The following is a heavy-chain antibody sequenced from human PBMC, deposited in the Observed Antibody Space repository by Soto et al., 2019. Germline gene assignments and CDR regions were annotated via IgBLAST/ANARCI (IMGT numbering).Heavy chain of an antibody. CDR2: ISYDGSNK. V-gene: IGHV3-30-3*01. CDR1: GFTFSSYA. CDR3: ARDSRAYYYGMDV. Sequence: GGSLRLSCAASGFTFSSYAMHWVRQAPGKGLEWVAVISYDGSNKYYADSVKGRFTISRDNSKNTLYLQMNSLRAEDTAVYYCARDSRAYYYGMDVWGQGTTVTVSS. J-gene: IGHJ6*02.